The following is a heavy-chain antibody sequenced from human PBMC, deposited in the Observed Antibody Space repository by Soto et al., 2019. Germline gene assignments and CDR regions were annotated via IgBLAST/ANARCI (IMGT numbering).Heavy chain of an antibody. V-gene: IGHV3-23*01. CDR1: GFTFTTYG. CDR3: AKALLQWLGVGHDAFDI. J-gene: IGHJ3*02. CDR2: ISASGDST. D-gene: IGHD6-19*01. Sequence: EVQLLESGGGLVQPGGSLRLSCVASGFTFTTYGMNWVRQAPGKGLEWVSGISASGDSTFNADSVKGRFTISRDNSKNTLYRQMNSLRAEDTAVYYWAKALLQWLGVGHDAFDIWGQGTMVTVSS.